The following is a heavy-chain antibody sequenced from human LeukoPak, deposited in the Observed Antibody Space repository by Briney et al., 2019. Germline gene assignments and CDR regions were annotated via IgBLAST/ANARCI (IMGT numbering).Heavy chain of an antibody. CDR1: GYTFTSYG. CDR3: AVFFYYGSGKFEKDYYMDV. J-gene: IGHJ6*03. CDR2: ISAYNGNT. V-gene: IGHV1-18*01. Sequence: ASVKVSCKASGYTFTSYGISWVRQAPGQGLEWMGWISAYNGNTNYAQKLQGRVTMTTDTSTSTAYMELSSLRSEDTAVYYCAVFFYYGSGKFEKDYYMDVWGKGTTVTVSS. D-gene: IGHD3-10*01.